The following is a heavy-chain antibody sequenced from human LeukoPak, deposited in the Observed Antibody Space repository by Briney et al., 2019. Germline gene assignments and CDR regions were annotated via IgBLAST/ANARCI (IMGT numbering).Heavy chain of an antibody. CDR3: VTDGDWSFDY. V-gene: IGHV3-30*02. CDR2: IRYDGSNK. Sequence: GGSLRLSCAASGFTFSSFGMHWVRQAPGKGLEWVAFIRYDGSNKYYPDSVKGRFTISRDNSKNTLYLQMNSLRAEDTAVYYCVTDGDWSFDYWGQGTLVTVSS. D-gene: IGHD3-9*01. J-gene: IGHJ4*02. CDR1: GFTFSSFG.